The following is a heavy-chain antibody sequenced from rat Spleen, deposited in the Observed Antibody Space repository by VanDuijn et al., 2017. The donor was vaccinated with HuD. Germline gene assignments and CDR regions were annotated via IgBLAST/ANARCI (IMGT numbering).Heavy chain of an antibody. CDR2: IWTGGST. V-gene: IGHV2-30*01. CDR3: ARDAMGPDY. Sequence: QVQLKESGPGLVQPSQTLSLTCSVSGFSLTNYNVHWVRQPTGKGLEWMGIIWTGGSTDYSSALKSRLSITRDTSKSQVFLKMNSLLTEDTAIYFCARDAMGPDYWGQGVMVTVSS. J-gene: IGHJ2*01. D-gene: IGHD1-7*01. CDR1: GFSLTNYN.